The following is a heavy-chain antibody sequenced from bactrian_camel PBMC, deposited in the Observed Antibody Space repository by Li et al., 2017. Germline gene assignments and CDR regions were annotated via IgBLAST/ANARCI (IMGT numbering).Heavy chain of an antibody. Sequence: HVQLVESGGGSVQAGGSLTLSRAASGNIDDSIVMAWFRQAPGKEREGVASFYTGYTGYGTVYYADSVKGRFTISRDDAKNILWLQMNNLTPADTGMYYCASDIRGSYFTGVDWRYENWGQGTQVTVS. CDR2: GYTGYGTV. J-gene: IGHJ4*01. D-gene: IGHD7*01. CDR1: GNIDDSIV. V-gene: IGHV3S54*01. CDR3: ASDIRGSYFTGVDWRYEN.